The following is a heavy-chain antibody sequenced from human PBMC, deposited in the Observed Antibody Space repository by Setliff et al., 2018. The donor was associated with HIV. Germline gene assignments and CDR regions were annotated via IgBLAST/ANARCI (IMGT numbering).Heavy chain of an antibody. V-gene: IGHV3-7*01. D-gene: IGHD6-19*01. CDR1: GFTFSSYW. Sequence: PGGSLRLSCAASGFTFSSYWMGWVRQAPGKGLEWVANIKQDGSEKYYVDSVKGRFTISRDNAKNSLYLQMNSLRAEDTAVYYCARDGIAVAGRTFDYWGQGTLVTVSS. CDR3: ARDGIAVAGRTFDY. J-gene: IGHJ4*02. CDR2: IKQDGSEK.